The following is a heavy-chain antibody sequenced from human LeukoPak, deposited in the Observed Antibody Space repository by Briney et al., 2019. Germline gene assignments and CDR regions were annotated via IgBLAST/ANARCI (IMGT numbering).Heavy chain of an antibody. V-gene: IGHV4-59*01. J-gene: IGHJ4*02. Sequence: SETLSLTCTVSGFYISSYYWSWIRQPPGKGLEWIGYIFNSGSTNYNPSLKSRVTISVDTSKNQFSLKLSSVTAADTAVYFCALGDCSSTSCYVFDYWGQGTLVTVSS. CDR3: ALGDCSSTSCYVFDY. CDR1: GFYISSYY. CDR2: IFNSGST. D-gene: IGHD2-2*01.